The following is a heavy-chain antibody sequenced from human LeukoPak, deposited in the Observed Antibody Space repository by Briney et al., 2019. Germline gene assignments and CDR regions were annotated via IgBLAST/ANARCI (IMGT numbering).Heavy chain of an antibody. CDR3: ARETSNYYYFDS. J-gene: IGHJ4*02. CDR2: IVPMYGTR. CDR1: GGTFSSYG. D-gene: IGHD4-11*01. Sequence: ASVKVSCKASGGTFSSYGINWVRQAPGQGLEWMGGIVPMYGTRNYAQKFQGRVIITADESTTTAYMELRSLRSEDTAVYYCARETSNYYYFDSWGQGTLVTVSP. V-gene: IGHV1-69*13.